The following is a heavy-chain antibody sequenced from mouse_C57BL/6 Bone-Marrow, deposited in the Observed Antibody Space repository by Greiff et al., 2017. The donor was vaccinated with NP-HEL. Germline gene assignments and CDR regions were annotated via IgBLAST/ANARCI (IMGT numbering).Heavy chain of an antibody. D-gene: IGHD4-1*01. CDR2: IYPGDGDP. J-gene: IGHJ2*01. V-gene: IGHV1-82*01. Sequence: QVQLQQSGPELVKPGASVKISCKASGYAFSSSWMNWVKQRPGKGLEWIGRIYPGDGDPNYNGKFKGKATLTADKSSSTAYMQLSSLTSEDSAVYFCARSDELVRGFDCWGKGTTLTVAS. CDR1: GYAFSSSW. CDR3: ARSDELVRGFDC.